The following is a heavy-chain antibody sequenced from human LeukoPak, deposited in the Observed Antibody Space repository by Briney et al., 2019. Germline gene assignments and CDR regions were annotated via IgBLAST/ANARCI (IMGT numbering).Heavy chain of an antibody. J-gene: IGHJ4*02. CDR3: ARGRGVWGSYRPNYFDY. Sequence: PSETLSLTCAVYGGAFSGYYWSWIRQPPGKGLEWIGEINHSGSTNYNPSLKSRVTISVDTSKNQFSLKLSSVTAADTAVYYCARGRGVWGSYRPNYFDYWGQGTLVTVSS. CDR1: GGAFSGYY. D-gene: IGHD3-16*02. V-gene: IGHV4-34*01. CDR2: INHSGST.